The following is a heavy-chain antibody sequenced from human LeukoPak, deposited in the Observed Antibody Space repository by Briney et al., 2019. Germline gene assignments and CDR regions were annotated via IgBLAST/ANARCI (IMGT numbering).Heavy chain of an antibody. V-gene: IGHV3-7*01. CDR1: GFAFSDSW. CDR2: IKGDGSAK. D-gene: IGHD5-18*01. Sequence: AGGSLRLSCAASGFAFSDSWMTWIRQAPGKGLEWVAFIKGDGSAKKYVDSVKGRFTISRDNAKNSLFLQMNSLRAEDTAVYHCARDRGWIQHDIWGQGTMVTVSS. CDR3: ARDRGWIQHDI. J-gene: IGHJ3*02.